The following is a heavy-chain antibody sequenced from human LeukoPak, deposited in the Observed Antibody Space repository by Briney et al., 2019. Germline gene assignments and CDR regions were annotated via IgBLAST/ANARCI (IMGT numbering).Heavy chain of an antibody. CDR2: IGGSGDST. D-gene: IGHD3-9*01. Sequence: PGGSLRLSCAASGFTFSNSVMGWVRQAPGKGLEWVSAIGGSGDSTYYTDSVTGRFTISRDNSKNTLYLQMNSLRAEDTALYYCAKLPTGYPNWFGPWGQGTLVTVSS. J-gene: IGHJ5*02. CDR3: AKLPTGYPNWFGP. CDR1: GFTFSNSV. V-gene: IGHV3-23*01.